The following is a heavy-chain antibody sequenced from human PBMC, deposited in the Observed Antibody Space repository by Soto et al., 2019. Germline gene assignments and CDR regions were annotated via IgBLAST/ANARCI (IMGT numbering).Heavy chain of an antibody. J-gene: IGHJ6*02. CDR2: ISYDGSNK. CDR3: ATVIHGASYYGTEV. Sequence: VESLRLSCAASGFTFSSYGMHWVRQAPGKGLEWVAVISYDGSNKYYADSVKGRFTISRDNSKNTLYLQMNSLRAEDTAVYYCATVIHGASYYGTEVWGHGTTVTV. V-gene: IGHV3-30*03. CDR1: GFTFSSYG.